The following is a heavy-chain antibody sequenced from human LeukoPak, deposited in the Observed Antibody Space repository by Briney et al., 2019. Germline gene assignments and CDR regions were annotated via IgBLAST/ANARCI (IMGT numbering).Heavy chain of an antibody. Sequence: GGSLRLSCVASGYTFSSFSINWVRQAPGKGLEWVSSISVRSNYIYYADSVRGRFSISRDDARNSLYLQMDSLRGDETAVYYCARLRRNSDSSGYYYYYDYWGQGTLVTASS. CDR3: ARLRRNSDSSGYYYYYDY. CDR1: GYTFSSFS. D-gene: IGHD3-22*01. V-gene: IGHV3-21*01. J-gene: IGHJ4*02. CDR2: ISVRSNYI.